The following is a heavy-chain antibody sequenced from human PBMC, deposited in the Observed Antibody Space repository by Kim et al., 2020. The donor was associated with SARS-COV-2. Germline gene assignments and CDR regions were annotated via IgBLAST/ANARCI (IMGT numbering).Heavy chain of an antibody. CDR2: ISYDGSNK. J-gene: IGHJ6*02. Sequence: GGSLRLSCAASGFTFSSYAMHWVRQAPGKGLEWVAVISYDGSNKYYADSVKGRFTISRDNSKNTLYLQMNSLRAEDTAVYYCARDLQYDFWSGYDRSLASLAYYYYGMDVWGQGTTVTVSS. CDR1: GFTFSSYA. D-gene: IGHD3-3*01. CDR3: ARDLQYDFWSGYDRSLASLAYYYYGMDV. V-gene: IGHV3-30-3*01.